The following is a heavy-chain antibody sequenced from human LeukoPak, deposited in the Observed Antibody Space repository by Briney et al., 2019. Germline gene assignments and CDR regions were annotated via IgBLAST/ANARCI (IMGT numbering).Heavy chain of an antibody. Sequence: PGGALRLSCAASGFTFSRYSMNWVRQAQGEGGGWVSSISSRSSYIYYADSVKGRFTISRDNAKNSLYLQMNSLRAEDTAVYYCATLPWGDAFDIWGQGTMVTVSS. CDR3: ATLPWGDAFDI. D-gene: IGHD1-26*01. V-gene: IGHV3-21*01. CDR1: GFTFSRYS. CDR2: ISSRSSYI. J-gene: IGHJ3*02.